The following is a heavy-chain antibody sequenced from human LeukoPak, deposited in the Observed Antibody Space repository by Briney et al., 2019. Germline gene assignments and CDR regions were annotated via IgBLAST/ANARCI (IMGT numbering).Heavy chain of an antibody. CDR1: GFTFSSYA. J-gene: IGHJ5*01. Sequence: GGSLRLSCAASGFTFSSYAMSWVRQAPGKGVEWVSGISGRGGSTYYADSVKGRVTIYRDNTKKRMCLQKNRLRAEDTAVYYCAKYAVAGADNWFDSWGQGTLVTVSS. CDR3: AKYAVAGADNWFDS. D-gene: IGHD6-19*01. V-gene: IGHV3-23*01. CDR2: ISGRGGST.